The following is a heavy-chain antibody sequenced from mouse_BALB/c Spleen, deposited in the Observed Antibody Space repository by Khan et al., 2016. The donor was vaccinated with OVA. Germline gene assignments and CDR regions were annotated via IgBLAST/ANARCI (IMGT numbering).Heavy chain of an antibody. Sequence: IQLVQSGPELVKPGASVKISCKASGYSFTGYFMNWVMQSHGKSLEWIGRINPYNGDTFYNQKFKGKATLTVDQSSSTAHMELRSLASEDSAVYYCARPYDCHGMDEWGRGTSVAVSS. D-gene: IGHD2-4*01. CDR2: INPYNGDT. CDR3: ARPYDCHGMDE. V-gene: IGHV1-20*02. J-gene: IGHJ4*01. CDR1: GYSFTGYF.